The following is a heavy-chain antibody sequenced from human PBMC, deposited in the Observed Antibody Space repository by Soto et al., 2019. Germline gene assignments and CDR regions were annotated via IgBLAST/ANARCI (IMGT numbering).Heavy chain of an antibody. CDR3: AREGNIAARPTWWFIERYLLDF. Sequence: ASVNRYWKASGDSLTGYYMHWVRQAPGQGLEWMGWINPNSGGTNYAQKFQGRVTMTRDTSISTAYMELSRLRSDDTAVYYCAREGNIAARPTWWFIERYLLDFWGQGSTV. V-gene: IGHV1-2*02. D-gene: IGHD6-6*01. CDR1: GDSLTGYY. J-gene: IGHJ6*02. CDR2: INPNSGGT.